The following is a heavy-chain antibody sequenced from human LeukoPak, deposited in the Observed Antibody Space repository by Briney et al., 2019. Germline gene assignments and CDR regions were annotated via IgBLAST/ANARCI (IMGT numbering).Heavy chain of an antibody. J-gene: IGHJ4*02. Sequence: PSETLSLTCTVSGGSISSYYWSWIRQPPGKGLEWIGYIYYSGSTNYNPSLKSRVTISVDTSRNQFSLKVKSVTAADTAVYYCARVHGDYPDYWGQGTLVTVST. CDR1: GGSISSYY. D-gene: IGHD4-17*01. V-gene: IGHV4-59*01. CDR2: IYYSGST. CDR3: ARVHGDYPDY.